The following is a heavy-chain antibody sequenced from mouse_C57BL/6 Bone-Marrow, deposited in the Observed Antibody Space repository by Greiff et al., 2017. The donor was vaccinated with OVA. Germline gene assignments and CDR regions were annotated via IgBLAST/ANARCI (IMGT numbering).Heavy chain of an antibody. CDR2: ISNGGGST. D-gene: IGHD1-1*01. CDR1: GFTFSDYY. V-gene: IGHV5-12*01. J-gene: IGHJ1*03. Sequence: EVKLMESGGGLVQPGGSLKLSCAASGFTFSDYYMYWVRQTPEKRLEWVAYISNGGGSTYYPDTVKGRFTISRDNAKNTLYLQMSRLKSEDTAMYYGARRGFSTTVVAPYFDVWGTGTTVTVSS. CDR3: ARRGFSTTVVAPYFDV.